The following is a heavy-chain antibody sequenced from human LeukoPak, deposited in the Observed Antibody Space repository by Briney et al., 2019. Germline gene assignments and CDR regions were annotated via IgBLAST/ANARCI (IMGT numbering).Heavy chain of an antibody. CDR2: IDPGDSHA. CDR1: GYHFSNYG. D-gene: IGHD6-13*01. V-gene: IGHV5-51*01. J-gene: IGHJ4*02. CDR3: ARHGVGAGLAAAYI. Sequence: GGSLKISFKGSGYHFSNYGIGWVRPMPGKGLEWMGLIDPGDSHAIYSPSFQGQVTISADKSISAAYLQWSSLKASDTAMYYCARHGVGAGLAAAYIWGQGTLLTVSS.